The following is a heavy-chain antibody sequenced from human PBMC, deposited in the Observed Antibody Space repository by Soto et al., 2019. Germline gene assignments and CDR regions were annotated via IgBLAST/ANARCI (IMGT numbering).Heavy chain of an antibody. D-gene: IGHD3-3*01. CDR2: IHYSGST. V-gene: IGHV4-61*01. CDR3: ARESRVSEIFGVVINYAMDV. J-gene: IGHJ6*02. CDR1: GGSVSSGTYY. Sequence: PSETLSLTCTVSGGSVSSGTYYWSWIRQPPGRGLGWIGYIHYSGSTTYNPSLKSRVTISVDTSKNQFSLKLSSVTAADTAVYYCARESRVSEIFGVVINYAMDVWGQGTTVT.